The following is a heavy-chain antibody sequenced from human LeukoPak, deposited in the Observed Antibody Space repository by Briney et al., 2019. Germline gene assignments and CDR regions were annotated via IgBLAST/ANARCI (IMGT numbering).Heavy chain of an antibody. CDR1: GGSISSGGYS. Sequence: SQTLSLTYAVSGGSISSGGYSWSWIRQPPGKGLEWIGYIYHSGSTYYNPSLKSRVTISVDRSKNQFSLKLSSVTAADTAVYYCARGPNYYGSGSYYQIRYFDYWGQGTLVTVSS. V-gene: IGHV4-30-2*01. D-gene: IGHD3-10*01. CDR2: IYHSGST. CDR3: ARGPNYYGSGSYYQIRYFDY. J-gene: IGHJ4*02.